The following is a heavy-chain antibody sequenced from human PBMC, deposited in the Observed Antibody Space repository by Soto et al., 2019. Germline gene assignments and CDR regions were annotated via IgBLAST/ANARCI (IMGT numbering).Heavy chain of an antibody. Sequence: GASVKVSCKVSGYTLTELSMHWVRQAPGKGLEWMGGFDPEDGETIYAQKFQGRVTMTEDTSTDTAYMELSSLRSEDTAVYYCATGLLAYCGADCYVSDYWGQGTLVTVSS. D-gene: IGHD2-21*02. CDR2: FDPEDGET. J-gene: IGHJ4*02. CDR3: ATGLLAYCGADCYVSDY. CDR1: GYTLTELS. V-gene: IGHV1-24*01.